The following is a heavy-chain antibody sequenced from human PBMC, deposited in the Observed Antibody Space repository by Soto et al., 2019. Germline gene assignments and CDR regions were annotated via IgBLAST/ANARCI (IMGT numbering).Heavy chain of an antibody. CDR1: GGTFSSDA. J-gene: IGHJ6*02. CDR2: IIPIFGTT. CDR3: AMPPPHSYYYGMDV. Sequence: QVQLVQSGAEVKQPGSSVTVSCKSSGGTFSSDAISWVRQAPGQGLEWMGGIIPIFGTTNYAQKFQGRVTITADESTSTAYMELSSLLSEDTAGYDCAMPPPHSYYYGMDVWGQGTTVTVSS. V-gene: IGHV1-69*12. D-gene: IGHD2-2*01.